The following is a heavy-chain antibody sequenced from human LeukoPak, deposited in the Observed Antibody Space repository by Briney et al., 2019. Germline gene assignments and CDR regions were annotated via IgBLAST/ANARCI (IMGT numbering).Heavy chain of an antibody. CDR1: GDSVSSNSAA. D-gene: IGHD3-10*01. CDR2: TYYRSKWYN. Sequence: SQTLSLTCAISGDSVSSNSAAWNWTTQSPSRGLEWLVRTYYRSKWYNDYAVSVKTRITINPDTSKNQFSLQLNSVTPEDTAVYYCVRDLFISMVRGVNDYYYYGMDVWGQGTTVTVSS. J-gene: IGHJ6*02. CDR3: VRDLFISMVRGVNDYYYYGMDV. V-gene: IGHV6-1*01.